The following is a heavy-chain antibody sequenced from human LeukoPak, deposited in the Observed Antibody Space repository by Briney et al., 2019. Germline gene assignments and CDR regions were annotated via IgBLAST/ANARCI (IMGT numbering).Heavy chain of an antibody. CDR3: AKVLTAYCGGDCYSSFDY. J-gene: IGHJ4*02. CDR2: ISGSGGST. Sequence: PGGSLRLSCAASGFTFSSYAMSWVRQAPGKGLEWVSAISGSGGSTFYADSVKGRFTISRDNSKNTLYLQMNSLRAEDTAVYYCAKVLTAYCGGDCYSSFDYWGQGTLVTVSS. V-gene: IGHV3-23*01. D-gene: IGHD2-21*02. CDR1: GFTFSSYA.